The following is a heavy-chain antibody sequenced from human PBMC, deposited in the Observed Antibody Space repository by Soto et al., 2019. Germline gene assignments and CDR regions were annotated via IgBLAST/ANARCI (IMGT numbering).Heavy chain of an antibody. CDR2: ISGYNGRT. Sequence: ASVKVSCKASGYNFRNFCITWVRQASGLGLEWLGWISGYNGRTSSARNFRDRVVLTTDTATNTAYMELRSLTSDDTAIYYCAREGYSSGFDPFDFWGQGTKVTVSS. CDR3: AREGYSSGFDPFDF. D-gene: IGHD5-18*01. CDR1: GYNFRNFC. V-gene: IGHV1-18*01. J-gene: IGHJ3*01.